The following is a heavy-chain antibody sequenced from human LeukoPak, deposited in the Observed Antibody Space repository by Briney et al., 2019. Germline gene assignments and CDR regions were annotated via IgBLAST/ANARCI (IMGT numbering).Heavy chain of an antibody. Sequence: GGSLRLSCAASGFTFSRYRMNWVRQAPGKGLEWVANIKQDGSEKYYVDSVKGRFTISRDNAKNSLFLQMNSPRAEDTAVYYCARDTRTFDYWGQGTLVTVSS. V-gene: IGHV3-7*01. CDR2: IKQDGSEK. J-gene: IGHJ4*02. D-gene: IGHD1-26*01. CDR1: GFTFSRYR. CDR3: ARDTRTFDY.